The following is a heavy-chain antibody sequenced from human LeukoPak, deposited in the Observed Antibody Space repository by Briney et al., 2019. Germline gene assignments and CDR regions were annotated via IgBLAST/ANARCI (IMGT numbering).Heavy chain of an antibody. Sequence: GGSLRLSCAASGITLSDYWMYWVRQGPGKGLVHVSRIESDGTRTVYADSVKGRFTISRDNARNTMYLQMNSLRAEDTAVYYCVRGGHKLDIETSRYYYGLDVWGQGTTVTVSS. V-gene: IGHV3-74*03. CDR1: GITLSDYW. CDR3: VRGGHKLDIETSRYYYGLDV. D-gene: IGHD2-2*03. J-gene: IGHJ6*02. CDR2: IESDGTRT.